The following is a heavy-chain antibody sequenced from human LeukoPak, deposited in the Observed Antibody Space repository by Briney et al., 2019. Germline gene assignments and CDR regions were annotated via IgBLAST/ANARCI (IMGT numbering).Heavy chain of an antibody. CDR1: GFTFSSYA. V-gene: IGHV3-30-3*01. J-gene: IGHJ4*02. CDR3: AHSSSWYYFDY. D-gene: IGHD6-13*01. CDR2: ISYDGSNK. Sequence: GGSLRLSCAASGFTFSSYAMHWVRQAPGKGLEWVAVISYDGSNKYYADSVKGRFTISRDNSKNTLYLQMNSLRAEDTAVYYCAHSSSWYYFDYWAREPWSPSPQ.